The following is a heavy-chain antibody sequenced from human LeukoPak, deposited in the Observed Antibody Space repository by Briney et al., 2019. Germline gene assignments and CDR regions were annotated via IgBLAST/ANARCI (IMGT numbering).Heavy chain of an antibody. Sequence: GGSPRLSCAASGFTVSSNYMNWVRQAPGKGLEWVAVIWYDGSNKYYADSVKGRFTISRDNSKNTLYLQMNSLRAEDTAVYYCARDANYDFWSGQRGADYYYYYGMDVWGQGTTVTVSS. D-gene: IGHD3-3*01. J-gene: IGHJ6*02. CDR2: IWYDGSNK. V-gene: IGHV3-33*08. CDR3: ARDANYDFWSGQRGADYYYYYGMDV. CDR1: GFTVSSNY.